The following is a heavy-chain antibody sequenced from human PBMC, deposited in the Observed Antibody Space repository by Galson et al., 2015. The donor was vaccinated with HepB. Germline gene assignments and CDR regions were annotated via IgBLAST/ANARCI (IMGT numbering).Heavy chain of an antibody. Sequence: SLRLSCAASGFTFSSYGMHWVRQAPGKGLEWVAVIWYDGSNKYYADSVKGRFTISRDNSKNTLYLQMNSLRAEDTAVYYCAREGKDTAMEGGYYYGMDVWGQGTTVTVSS. CDR3: AREGKDTAMEGGYYYGMDV. CDR1: GFTFSSYG. D-gene: IGHD5-18*01. CDR2: IWYDGSNK. V-gene: IGHV3-33*01. J-gene: IGHJ6*02.